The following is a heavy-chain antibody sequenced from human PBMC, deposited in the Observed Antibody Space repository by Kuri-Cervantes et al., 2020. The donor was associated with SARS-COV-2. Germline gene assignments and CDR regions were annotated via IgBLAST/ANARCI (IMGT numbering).Heavy chain of an antibody. D-gene: IGHD2-15*01. V-gene: IGHV1-18*01. CDR3: ARGGSGGSCYSCWYFDL. CDR1: GYTFTSYG. J-gene: IGHJ2*01. Sequence: ASVKVSCKAPGYTFTSYGISWVRQAPGQGLEWMGWISAYNGNTNYAQKLQGRVTMTTDTSTSTAYMELRSLRSDDTAVYHCARGGSGGSCYSCWYFDLWGRGTLVTVSS. CDR2: ISAYNGNT.